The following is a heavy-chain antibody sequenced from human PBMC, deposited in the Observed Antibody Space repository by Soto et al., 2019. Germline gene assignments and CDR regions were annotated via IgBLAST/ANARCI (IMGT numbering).Heavy chain of an antibody. Sequence: QLQLQESGPGLVKPSETLSLTCSVSGGSISRNNHYWGWIRQPPGKGLEWIGSIYYSGSTNYNPSLTSRVTISVDTSQNQFSLKLSAVTAADTAVYYCARQGITMIVVVVTDNWFDPWGQGTLVTVSS. D-gene: IGHD3-22*01. CDR1: GGSISRNNHY. CDR2: IYYSGST. J-gene: IGHJ5*02. V-gene: IGHV4-39*01. CDR3: ARQGITMIVVVVTDNWFDP.